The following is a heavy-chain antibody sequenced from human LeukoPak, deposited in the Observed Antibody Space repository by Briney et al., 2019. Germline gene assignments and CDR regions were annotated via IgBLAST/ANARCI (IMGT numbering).Heavy chain of an antibody. CDR3: ARAPYYDILTHDAFDI. Sequence: SETLSLTCTVSGVSISSGDYYWSWIRQPPGKGLEWIGYIYYSGSTYYNPYLKSRVTISVDTSKNQFSLKLSSVTAADTAVYYCARAPYYDILTHDAFDIWGQGTMVTVSS. D-gene: IGHD3-9*01. CDR2: IYYSGST. V-gene: IGHV4-30-4*01. J-gene: IGHJ3*02. CDR1: GVSISSGDYY.